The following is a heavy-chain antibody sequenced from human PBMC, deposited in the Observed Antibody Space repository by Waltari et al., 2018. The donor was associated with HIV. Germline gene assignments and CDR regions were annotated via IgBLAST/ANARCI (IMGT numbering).Heavy chain of an antibody. CDR3: ARDDYDFWSGPRRDKNYGMDV. D-gene: IGHD3-3*01. CDR2: INSDGGDA. CDR1: GFSFSDYW. V-gene: IGHV3-74*01. Sequence: LVQSGGGLVQPGGSLRLSCAASGFSFSDYWMHWVRQSPWKGLEWVSRINSDGGDATYADSVKCRFTVSRDNAKNTLFLEMSSLRVEDTAVYYCARDDYDFWSGPRRDKNYGMDVWGQGTAVTVSS. J-gene: IGHJ6*02.